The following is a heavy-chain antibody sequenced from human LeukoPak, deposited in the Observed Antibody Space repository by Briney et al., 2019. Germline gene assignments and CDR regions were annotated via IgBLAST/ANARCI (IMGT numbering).Heavy chain of an antibody. D-gene: IGHD4-11*01. Sequence: GGSLRLSCAASGFTFSSHAMSWVRQAPGKELEWVSLISRGGDTTYYADSVKGRFTVSRDNSKNTLFLQMTSLRAEDTALYYCAKTSRAYSNYDSPYDYWGQGTLVTVSS. V-gene: IGHV3-23*01. J-gene: IGHJ4*02. CDR3: AKTSRAYSNYDSPYDY. CDR2: ISRGGDTT. CDR1: GFTFSSHA.